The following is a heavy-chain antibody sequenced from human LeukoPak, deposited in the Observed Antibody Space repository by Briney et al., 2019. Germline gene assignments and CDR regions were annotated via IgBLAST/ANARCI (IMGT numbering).Heavy chain of an antibody. CDR3: ARAVMVAAISYFDY. D-gene: IGHD2-15*01. J-gene: IGHJ4*02. CDR1: GYTFTSYD. CDR2: MNPNSGNT. Sequence: ASVKVSCKASGYTFTSYDINWVRQATGQGLEWMGWMNPNSGNTGYAQKFQGRVTITADKSTSTAYMELSSLRSEDTAVYYCARAVMVAAISYFDYWGQGTLVTVSS. V-gene: IGHV1-8*01.